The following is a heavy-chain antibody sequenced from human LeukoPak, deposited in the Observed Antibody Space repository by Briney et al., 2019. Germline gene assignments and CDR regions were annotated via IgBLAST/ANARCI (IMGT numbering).Heavy chain of an antibody. CDR3: ARDRMGATGNFDY. V-gene: IGHV3-20*04. CDR2: INWNGEYI. Sequence: GGSLRLSCAASGYSFSDNALSWVRHAPGKGLEWVSTINWNGEYITYADSVRGRFTISRDHAKNSVYLQMDSLRVEDTALYYCARDRMGATGNFDYWGQGTLVTVSS. J-gene: IGHJ4*02. D-gene: IGHD1-26*01. CDR1: GYSFSDNA.